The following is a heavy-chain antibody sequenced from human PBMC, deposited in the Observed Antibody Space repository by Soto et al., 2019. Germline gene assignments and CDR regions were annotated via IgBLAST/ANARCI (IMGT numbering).Heavy chain of an antibody. V-gene: IGHV3-21*06. D-gene: IGHD5-18*01. J-gene: IGHJ5*02. Sequence: PGGSLRLSCAASGFTFSRYGMNWLRQAPGKGLEWVASISSTTSYVYYADSVKGRFSTSRDNAKNILYLEMYGLRTEDTAVYYCARVPADTSMRSWLAAWCQGPLVTVS. CDR2: ISSTTSYV. CDR3: ARVPADTSMRSWLAA. CDR1: GFTFSRYG.